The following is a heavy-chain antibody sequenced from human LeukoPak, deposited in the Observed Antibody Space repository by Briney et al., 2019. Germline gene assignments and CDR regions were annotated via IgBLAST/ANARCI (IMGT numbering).Heavy chain of an antibody. CDR1: GFTFSSYE. D-gene: IGHD5-18*01. CDR3: AKNLPDSYGRDY. Sequence: PGGSLRLSCAASGFTFSSYEMNWVRQAPGKGLEWVSYISSSGSTIYYADSVKGRFTISRDNSKNTLYLQMNSLRAEDTAVYYCAKNLPDSYGRDYWGQGTLVTVSS. V-gene: IGHV3-48*03. CDR2: ISSSGSTI. J-gene: IGHJ4*02.